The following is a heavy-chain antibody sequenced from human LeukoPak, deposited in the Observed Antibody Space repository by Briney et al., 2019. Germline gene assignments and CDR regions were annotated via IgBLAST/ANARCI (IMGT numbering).Heavy chain of an antibody. V-gene: IGHV3-43D*03. CDR2: ITWDGATT. CDR1: GFTFDDYA. D-gene: IGHD3-16*01. J-gene: IGHJ4*02. Sequence: PGGTLRLSCTTSGFTFDDYAVHWVRQAPGKGLEWVSVITWDGATTYYADSVKGRFTISRDNRKKSLHLEMNSLRTEDTALYYCAKDLGGSNFGGADYWGQGTLVTVSS. CDR3: AKDLGGSNFGGADY.